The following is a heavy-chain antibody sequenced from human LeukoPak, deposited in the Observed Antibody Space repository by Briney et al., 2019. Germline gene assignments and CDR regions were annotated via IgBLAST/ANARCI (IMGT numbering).Heavy chain of an antibody. CDR1: GGSISSYY. J-gene: IGHJ2*01. CDR2: IYCSGST. CDR3: ARDLEYYDSSGYSGWYFDL. V-gene: IGHV4-59*01. Sequence: PSETLSLTCTVSGGSISSYYWSWIRQPPGKGLEWIGYIYCSGSTNYNPSLKSRVTISVDTSKNQFSLKLSSVTAADTAVYYCARDLEYYDSSGYSGWYFDLWSRGTLVTVSS. D-gene: IGHD3-22*01.